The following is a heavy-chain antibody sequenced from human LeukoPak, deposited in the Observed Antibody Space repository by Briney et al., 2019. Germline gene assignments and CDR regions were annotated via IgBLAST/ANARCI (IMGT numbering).Heavy chain of an antibody. D-gene: IGHD3-16*01. CDR2: ISYDGNDK. V-gene: IGHV3-30*18. J-gene: IGHJ4*02. CDR1: GFTFSSYD. Sequence: GGSLRLSCAASGFTFSSYDMHWVRQAPGKGLEWVAVISYDGNDKHYADSVKGRFTISRDNSKNTLYLQMNSLRVEDTAVYYCAKDQYDYVRGEFDYWGQGTLVTVSS. CDR3: AKDQYDYVRGEFDY.